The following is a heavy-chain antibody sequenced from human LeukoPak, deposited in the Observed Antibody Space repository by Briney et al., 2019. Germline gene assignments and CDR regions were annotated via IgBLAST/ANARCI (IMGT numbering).Heavy chain of an antibody. CDR1: GGSISSSRYY. J-gene: IGHJ5*02. CDR2: IYYIGSP. D-gene: IGHD6-6*01. CDR3: ARRDIAARLNWFDP. Sequence: SETLSLTCTVSGGSISSSRYYWGWIRQPPGKGLEWIGNIYYIGSPYYTPSLKSRFTISLHTSKNQFSLKLSSVTAADTSVYYCARRDIAARLNWFDPWGQGTLVTVSS. V-gene: IGHV4-39*01.